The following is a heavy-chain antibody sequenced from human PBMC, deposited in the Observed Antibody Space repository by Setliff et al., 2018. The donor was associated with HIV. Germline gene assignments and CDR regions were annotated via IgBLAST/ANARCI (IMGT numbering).Heavy chain of an antibody. CDR2: IYTSGST. V-gene: IGHV4-61*09. CDR3: AREGRGSYLIRQADFAY. D-gene: IGHD1-26*01. J-gene: IGHJ4*02. Sequence: SETLSLTCTVSGGSISSGSYYWSWIRQPAGKGLEWIGHIYTSGSTNYNPSLKSRVTISVDTSKNQFSLKLSSVTAADTAVYYCAREGRGSYLIRQADFAYWGQGTLVTVSS. CDR1: GGSISSGSYY.